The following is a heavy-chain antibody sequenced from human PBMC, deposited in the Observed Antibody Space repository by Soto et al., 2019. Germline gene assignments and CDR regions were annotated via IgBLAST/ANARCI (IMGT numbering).Heavy chain of an antibody. CDR3: AKDIYDDILSLFDY. CDR1: GFTFDDYA. CDR2: ISWNSGSI. J-gene: IGHJ4*02. Sequence: GGSLRLSCAASGFTFDDYAMHWVRQAPGKGLEWVSGISWNSGSIGYADSVKGRFTISRDDAKNSLYLQMNSLRAEDTALYYCAKDIYDDILSLFDYWGQGTLVTVSS. D-gene: IGHD3-9*01. V-gene: IGHV3-9*01.